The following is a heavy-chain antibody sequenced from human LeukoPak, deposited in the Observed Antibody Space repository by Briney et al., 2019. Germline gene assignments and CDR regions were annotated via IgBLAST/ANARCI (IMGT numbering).Heavy chain of an antibody. CDR1: GLIFSNYW. J-gene: IGHJ4*02. CDR3: ATGGEWYYDY. CDR2: IIGDGSDT. V-gene: IGHV3-74*01. D-gene: IGHD3-16*01. Sequence: GGSLRLSCATSGLIFSNYWMHWVRRAPGKGLVWVSRIIGDGSDTNYADSVRGRFTVSRDNVKNTVYLQMNSLSAEDTAIYYCATGGEWYYDYWGQGTQVTVSS.